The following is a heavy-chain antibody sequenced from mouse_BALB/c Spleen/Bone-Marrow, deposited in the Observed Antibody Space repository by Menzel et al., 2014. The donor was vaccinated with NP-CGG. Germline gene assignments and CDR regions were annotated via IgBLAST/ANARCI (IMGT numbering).Heavy chain of an antibody. Sequence: EVKLVESGGGLVQPGGSLKLSCAASGFDFSRYWMSWVRQAPGKGLEWIGEINPDSRTINYSPSLKDKFIISRDNAKNTLYLRLNKVRSEDTALYYCARTDYYGYLNYWGQGTTLTVSS. D-gene: IGHD1-1*01. CDR2: INPDSRTI. CDR1: GFDFSRYW. CDR3: ARTDYYGYLNY. J-gene: IGHJ2*01. V-gene: IGHV4-1*02.